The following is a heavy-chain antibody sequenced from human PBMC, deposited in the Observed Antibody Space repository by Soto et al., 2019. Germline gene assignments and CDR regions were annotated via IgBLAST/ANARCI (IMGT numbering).Heavy chain of an antibody. CDR1: GFSLTTRPMG. V-gene: IGHV2-5*02. Sequence: QITLKESGPTLVEPTETLTLTCSFSGFSLTTRPMGVAWMRQPPGKALEWLAVIYWDDDKRYNPSLRSRLTITKDTSQKQVVLSMTYIEPPVTATYYCAHRLGGFSWNDGYLDYWGQGTRVTVSS. J-gene: IGHJ4*02. CDR2: IYWDDDK. D-gene: IGHD1-1*01. CDR3: AHRLGGFSWNDGYLDY.